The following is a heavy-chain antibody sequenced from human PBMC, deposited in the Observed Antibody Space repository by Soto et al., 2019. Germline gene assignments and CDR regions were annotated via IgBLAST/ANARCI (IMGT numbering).Heavy chain of an antibody. CDR1: GGTFSSYT. CDR3: ASRYDSSDY. V-gene: IGHV1-69*02. Sequence: QVQLVQSGAEVKKPGSSVKVSCKASGGTFSSYTISWVRQAPGQGLEWMGRIIPILGIANYAQKFQGRVTITADKSTSTAYMARSSLRSEDTAVYYCASRYDSSDYWGQGTLVTVSS. D-gene: IGHD3-22*01. CDR2: IIPILGIA. J-gene: IGHJ4*02.